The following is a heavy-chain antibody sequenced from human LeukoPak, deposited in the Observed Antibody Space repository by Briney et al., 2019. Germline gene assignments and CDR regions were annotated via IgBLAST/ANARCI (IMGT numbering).Heavy chain of an antibody. CDR3: ARDLRGQLWFGEYLIDY. J-gene: IGHJ4*02. Sequence: PGGSLRLSCAASGFTFSSYSMMWVRQAPGKGLEWVSYISSSSTTIHYADSVKGRFTISRDNAKNSLYLQMNSLRAEDTAVYYCARDLRGQLWFGEYLIDYWGQGTLVTVSS. V-gene: IGHV3-48*04. D-gene: IGHD3-10*01. CDR1: GFTFSSYS. CDR2: ISSSSTTI.